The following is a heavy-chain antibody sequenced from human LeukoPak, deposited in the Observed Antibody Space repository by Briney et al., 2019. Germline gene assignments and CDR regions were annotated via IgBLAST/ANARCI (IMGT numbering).Heavy chain of an antibody. Sequence: ASVKVSCKASGGTFNTCAVTWVRQAPGQGLEWMGTIIPMFGTQNNAQKFQGRVTISADESTSTSYMELRSLRSEDTAMYYCARDGVVPCRGGSCSGAGLAFDIWGQGAMVSVS. J-gene: IGHJ3*02. CDR3: ARDGVVPCRGGSCSGAGLAFDI. V-gene: IGHV1-69*13. CDR1: GGTFNTCA. D-gene: IGHD2-15*01. CDR2: IIPMFGTQ.